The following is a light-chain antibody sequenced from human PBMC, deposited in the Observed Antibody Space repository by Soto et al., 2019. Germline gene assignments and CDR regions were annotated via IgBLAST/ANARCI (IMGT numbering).Light chain of an antibody. J-gene: IGLJ1*01. CDR2: EVS. CDR1: SSDVGGYNY. Sequence: QSVLTQPPSASGSPGQSVTISCTGTSSDVGGYNYVSWYQQHPGKAPKLMIYEVSKRPSGVPDRFSGSRSGNTASLTVSGLHTEDEADYYCSSYAGSNHYVFGTGTKVTVL. V-gene: IGLV2-8*01. CDR3: SSYAGSNHYV.